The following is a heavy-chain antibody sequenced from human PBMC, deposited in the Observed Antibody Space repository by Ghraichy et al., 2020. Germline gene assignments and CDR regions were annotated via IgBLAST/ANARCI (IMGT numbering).Heavy chain of an antibody. CDR2: IYTSGDT. CDR1: GFTVSSKY. D-gene: IGHD4-17*01. Sequence: ETLSLTCEASGFTVSSKYMSWARQAPGKGLEWVSVIYTSGDTYYADSVRGRFTISRDDSKNTLYLQMNSLRAEDTAVYYCTREPPSTVTSDYWGQGALVTVFS. J-gene: IGHJ4*02. V-gene: IGHV3-53*01. CDR3: TREPPSTVTSDY.